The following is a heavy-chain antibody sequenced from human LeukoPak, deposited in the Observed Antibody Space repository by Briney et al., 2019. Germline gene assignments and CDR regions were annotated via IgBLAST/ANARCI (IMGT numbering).Heavy chain of an antibody. CDR3: ARVVVAEASYYFDY. CDR1: GFTFSSLW. Sequence: GGSLRLSCAASGFTFSSLWMSWVRQAPGKGLEWVANIKQDGSEKYYVDSVKGRFTISRDNAKNSLYLQMNSLRAEDTAVYYCARVVVAEASYYFDYWGQGTLVTVSS. D-gene: IGHD6-6*01. CDR2: IKQDGSEK. J-gene: IGHJ4*02. V-gene: IGHV3-7*01.